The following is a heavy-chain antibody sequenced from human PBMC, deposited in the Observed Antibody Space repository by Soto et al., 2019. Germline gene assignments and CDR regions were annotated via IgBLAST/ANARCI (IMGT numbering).Heavy chain of an antibody. D-gene: IGHD3-3*01. V-gene: IGHV1-2*04. J-gene: IGHJ4*02. CDR1: GYTFTGYY. CDR2: INLNSGGT. CDR3: ARGVTIFGVVPYFDY. Sequence: ASVKVSCKASGYTFTGYYMHWVRQAPGQGLEWMGWINLNSGGTNYAQKFQGWVTMTRDTSISTAYMELSRLRSDDTAVYYCARGVTIFGVVPYFDYWGQGTLVTVSS.